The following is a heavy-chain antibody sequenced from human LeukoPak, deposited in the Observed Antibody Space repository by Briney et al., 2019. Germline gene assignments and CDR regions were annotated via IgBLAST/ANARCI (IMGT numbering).Heavy chain of an antibody. J-gene: IGHJ4*02. CDR1: GFSYTAHD. CDR3: TRDHMWGFDY. CDR2: LAKDGTTK. V-gene: IGHV3-30*02. D-gene: IGHD1-26*01. Sequence: AGGSLGLSCAASGFSYTAHDMHWARQAPGKGLEWLAYLAKDGTTKYYGDSVRGRSTISRDTSKNTAFLHMNSLTPDDTAVYYCTRDHMWGFDYWGQGVLVTVTS.